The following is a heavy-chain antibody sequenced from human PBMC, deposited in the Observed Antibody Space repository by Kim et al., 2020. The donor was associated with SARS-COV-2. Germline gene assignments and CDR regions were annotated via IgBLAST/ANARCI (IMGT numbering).Heavy chain of an antibody. V-gene: IGHV3-23*01. D-gene: IGHD6-13*01. J-gene: IGHJ3*02. Sequence: GGSLRLSCAASGFTFSSYAMSWVRQAPGKGLEWVSAISGSGGSTYYADSVKGRFTISRDNSKNTLYLQMNSLRAEDTAVYYCAKDQFSIAAAGLGGAFDIWGQGTMVTVSS. CDR2: ISGSGGST. CDR3: AKDQFSIAAAGLGGAFDI. CDR1: GFTFSSYA.